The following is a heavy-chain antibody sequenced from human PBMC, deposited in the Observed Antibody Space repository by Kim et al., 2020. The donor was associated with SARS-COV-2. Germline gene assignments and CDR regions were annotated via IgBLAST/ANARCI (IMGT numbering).Heavy chain of an antibody. CDR1: GGSISSYY. D-gene: IGHD3-10*01. Sequence: SETLSLTCTVSGGSISSYYWSWIRQPPGKGLEWIGYIYYSGSTNHNPPLKSRVTISVDTSKNQLSLKLNSVTAADTAVYYCARVPYGSGRIAYWGQGTL. V-gene: IGHV4-59*13. J-gene: IGHJ4*02. CDR2: IYYSGST. CDR3: ARVPYGSGRIAY.